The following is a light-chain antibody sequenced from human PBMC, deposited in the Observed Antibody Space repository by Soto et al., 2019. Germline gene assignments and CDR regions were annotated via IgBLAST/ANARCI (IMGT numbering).Light chain of an antibody. V-gene: IGKV3-15*01. CDR2: GAS. CDR1: QSVSSN. J-gene: IGKJ1*01. CDR3: QQDHNWPGT. Sequence: EIVMTQSPATLSVSPGERATLSCRASQSVSSNLAWYQQKPGQAPRLLIYGASTRATGIPARFSGSGSGTEFTLTISSRQSEDFAVYYCQQDHNWPGTFGQGTKV.